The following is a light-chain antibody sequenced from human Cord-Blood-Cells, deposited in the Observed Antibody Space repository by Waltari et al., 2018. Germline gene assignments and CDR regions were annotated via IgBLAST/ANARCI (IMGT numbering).Light chain of an antibody. Sequence: NFMLTQPHSVSESPGKTVTISCTRSSGSIASNYLPWYQQRPGSSPTTVIYEDNQRPSGVPDRFSGSIDSSSNSASLTISGLKTEDEADYYCQSYDSSNPWVFGGGTKLTVL. CDR2: EDN. CDR3: QSYDSSNPWV. J-gene: IGLJ3*02. CDR1: SGSIASNY. V-gene: IGLV6-57*01.